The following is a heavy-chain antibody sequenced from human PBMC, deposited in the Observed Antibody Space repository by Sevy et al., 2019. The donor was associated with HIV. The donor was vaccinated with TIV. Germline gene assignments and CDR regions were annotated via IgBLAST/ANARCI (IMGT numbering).Heavy chain of an antibody. J-gene: IGHJ6*02. D-gene: IGHD2-2*01. V-gene: IGHV3-33*01. CDR1: GFTFSSYG. Sequence: GGSLRLSCAASGFTFSSYGMHWVRQAPGKGLEWVAVIWYDGSNKYYADSVKGGLTNARDNSKNTLYLQMNSLRAEDTAVYYCASDLGYCSSTSCPAGYYYGMDVWGQGTTVTVSS. CDR2: IWYDGSNK. CDR3: ASDLGYCSSTSCPAGYYYGMDV.